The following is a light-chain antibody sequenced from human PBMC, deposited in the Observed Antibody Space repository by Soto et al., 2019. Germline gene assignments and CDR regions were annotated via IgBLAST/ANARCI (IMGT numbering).Light chain of an antibody. Sequence: DIQMTQFPSSLSASVGDRVNITCRASQGISTWLAWYQQKPERAPKSLIYAASRLQSGVPPRFSGSGSETDFTLSISSLQPEFFATYFCQQYTRYSRTFGQPTQVEI. CDR2: AAS. CDR1: QGISTW. V-gene: IGKV1D-16*01. J-gene: IGKJ1*01. CDR3: QQYTRYSRT.